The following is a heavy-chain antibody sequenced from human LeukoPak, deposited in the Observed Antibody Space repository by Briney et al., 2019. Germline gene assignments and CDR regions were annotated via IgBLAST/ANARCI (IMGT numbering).Heavy chain of an antibody. V-gene: IGHV3-33*01. D-gene: IGHD3-22*01. CDR1: GFTFSSYG. CDR2: IWYDGSNK. J-gene: IGHJ4*02. Sequence: GGSLRLSCAASGFTFSSYGMHWVRQAPGKGLEWVAVIWYDGSNKYYADSVKGRFTISRDNSKNTLYLQMNSLRAEDTAVYYCARDHDYYDSSGYYDYWGQGTLVTVS. CDR3: ARDHDYYDSSGYYDY.